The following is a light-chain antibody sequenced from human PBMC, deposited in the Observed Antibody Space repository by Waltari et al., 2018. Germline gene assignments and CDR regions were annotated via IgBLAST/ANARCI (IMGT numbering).Light chain of an antibody. CDR3: QQYYSSPRT. Sequence: DIVMTQSPDPLAVSLGGRATINCKSSHSVLYISNNKNYLAWFQQKPGQPPRLLIYWASTRESGVPDRFSGSGSGTDFTLTVSSLQAEDVAVYYCQQYYSSPRTFGQGTKVEIK. CDR2: WAS. CDR1: HSVLYISNNKNY. J-gene: IGKJ1*01. V-gene: IGKV4-1*01.